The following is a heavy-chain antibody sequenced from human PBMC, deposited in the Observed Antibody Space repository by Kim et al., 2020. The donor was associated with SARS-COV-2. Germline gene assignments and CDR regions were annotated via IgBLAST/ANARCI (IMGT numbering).Heavy chain of an antibody. CDR3: ARDPGTPHYGSGSYYNPIHYYYDGMDV. V-gene: IGHV3-33*05. CDR2: ISYDGSNK. D-gene: IGHD3-10*01. Sequence: GGSLRLSCAASGFTFSSYGMHWVRQAPGKGLEWVAVISYDGSNKYYADSVKGRFTISRDNSKNTLYLQMNSLRAEDTAVYYCARDPGTPHYGSGSYYNPIHYYYDGMDVWGQGTTVTVSS. CDR1: GFTFSSYG. J-gene: IGHJ6*02.